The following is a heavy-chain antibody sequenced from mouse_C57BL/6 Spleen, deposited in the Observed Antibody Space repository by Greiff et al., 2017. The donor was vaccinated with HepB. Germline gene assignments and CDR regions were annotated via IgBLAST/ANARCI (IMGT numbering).Heavy chain of an antibody. CDR2: IHPNSGST. Sequence: QVQLKQSGAELVKPGASVKLSCKASGYTFTSYWMHWVKQRPGQGLEWIGMIHPNSGSTNYNEKFKSKATLTVDKSSSTAYMQLSSLTSEDSAVYYCARAGYLGSVDYWGQGTTLTVSS. CDR1: GYTFTSYW. D-gene: IGHD3-1*01. J-gene: IGHJ2*01. V-gene: IGHV1-64*01. CDR3: ARAGYLGSVDY.